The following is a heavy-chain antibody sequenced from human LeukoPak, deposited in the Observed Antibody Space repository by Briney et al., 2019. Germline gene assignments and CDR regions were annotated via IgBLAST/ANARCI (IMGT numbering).Heavy chain of an antibody. D-gene: IGHD3-3*01. CDR3: ARDGALITIFGVVINYFDY. J-gene: IGHJ4*02. CDR2: ISGSGGST. CDR1: GFTFSSYA. Sequence: GGSLGLSCAASGFTFSSYAMSWVRQAPGKGLEWVSAISGSGGSTYYADSVKGRFTISRDNSKNSLYLQMNSLRAEDTAVYYCARDGALITIFGVVINYFDYWGQGTLVTVSS. V-gene: IGHV3-23*01.